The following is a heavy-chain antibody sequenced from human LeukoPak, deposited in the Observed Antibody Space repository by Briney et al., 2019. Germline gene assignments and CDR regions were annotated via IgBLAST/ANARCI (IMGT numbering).Heavy chain of an antibody. V-gene: IGHV1-69*05. CDR3: ARGGKGRFLTHHYYMDV. CDR1: GGTFSRYA. Sequence: SVKVSCKASGGTFSRYAISWVRQAPGQGLEWMGGVIPIFGTTNYAQKFQGRVTITTDESTRTAYMELSSLRSEDTAVYYCARGGKGRFLTHHYYMDVWGKGTTVTVSS. J-gene: IGHJ6*03. CDR2: VIPIFGTT. D-gene: IGHD3-3*01.